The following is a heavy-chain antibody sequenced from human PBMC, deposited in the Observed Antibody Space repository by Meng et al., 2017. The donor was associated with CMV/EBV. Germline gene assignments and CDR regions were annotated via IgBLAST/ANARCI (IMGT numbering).Heavy chain of an antibody. D-gene: IGHD3-16*01. V-gene: IGHV3-30*02. CDR1: GFTFDNYG. Sequence: GGSLRLSCAASGFTFDNYGMHWVRQTPGKGLEWVAFIRHDGTTKFYGDSVKGRFTISRDNSKNTVYLQMNSLRPEETAIYYCAKDLLLFGGANAYFDHWGQGTLVTV. J-gene: IGHJ4*02. CDR2: IRHDGTTK. CDR3: AKDLLLFGGANAYFDH.